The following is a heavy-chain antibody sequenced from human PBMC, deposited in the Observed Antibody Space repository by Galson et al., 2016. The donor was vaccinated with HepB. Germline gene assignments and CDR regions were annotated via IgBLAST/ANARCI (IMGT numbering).Heavy chain of an antibody. Sequence: SLRLSCAASGFSFSNFAMSWVSQIPGEGLEWVSVISGSGGDKYYADSVKGRLTIARDNYKKMVFLQMSTVRLEDTAIYYCAKLGRDFWSGSPRVIDSWGQGTLVTVSS. D-gene: IGHD3-3*01. J-gene: IGHJ4*02. CDR1: GFSFSNFA. V-gene: IGHV3-23*01. CDR3: AKLGRDFWSGSPRVIDS. CDR2: ISGSGGDK.